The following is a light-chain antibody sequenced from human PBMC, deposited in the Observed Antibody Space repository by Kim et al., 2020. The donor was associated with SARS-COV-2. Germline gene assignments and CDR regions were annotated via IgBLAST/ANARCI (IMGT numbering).Light chain of an antibody. CDR1: SLRSYY. Sequence: ALGQKVRITCQGDSLRSYYASWYQQKPGQAPVLVIYGKNNRPSGIPDRISGSSSGNTASLTITGAQAEDEADYYCNSRDSSGNHWVFGGGTQLTVL. CDR2: GKN. V-gene: IGLV3-19*01. J-gene: IGLJ3*02. CDR3: NSRDSSGNHWV.